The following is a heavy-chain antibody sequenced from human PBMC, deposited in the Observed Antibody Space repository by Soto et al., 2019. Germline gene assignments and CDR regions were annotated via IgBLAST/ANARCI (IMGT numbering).Heavy chain of an antibody. D-gene: IGHD3-22*01. CDR1: VFTFRKYL. CDR3: PRAPDGSGSYYYFDK. V-gene: IGHV3-7*03. J-gene: IGHJ4*02. Sequence: GGCLRLSWVACVFTFRKYLMSWVCPAAGKGRHHFASLNRDGSAKYYVDSLKGRFTISRDNAENSLYLEINTLRAEDTAVYSCPRAPDGSGSYYYFDKWGQGTLVIVSS. CDR2: LNRDGSAK.